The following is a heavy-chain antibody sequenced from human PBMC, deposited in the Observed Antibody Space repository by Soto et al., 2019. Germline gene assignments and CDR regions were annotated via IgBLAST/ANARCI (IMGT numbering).Heavy chain of an antibody. D-gene: IGHD1-1*01. CDR1: GFTFSSYA. CDR2: ISGSGGST. Sequence: GGSLRLSCAASGFTFSSYAMSWVRQAPGKGLEWVSAISGSGGSTYYADSVKGRFTISRDNSKNTLYLQMNSLRAEDTAVYYCARDRYFGTGTSDGSYFDYWGQGTLVTVSS. J-gene: IGHJ4*02. V-gene: IGHV3-23*01. CDR3: ARDRYFGTGTSDGSYFDY.